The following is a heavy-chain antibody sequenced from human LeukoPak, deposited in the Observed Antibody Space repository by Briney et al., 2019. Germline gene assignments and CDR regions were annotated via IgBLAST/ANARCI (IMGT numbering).Heavy chain of an antibody. CDR3: AGRFGDYYYYMDV. CDR1: GFTFSSYT. V-gene: IGHV3-23*01. CDR2: ISGSGGST. D-gene: IGHD3-10*01. Sequence: PGGSLRLSCAASGFTFSSYTMSWVRQAPGKGLEWVSAISGSGGSTYYADSVKGRFTISRDNSKNTLYLQMNSLRAEDTAVYYCAGRFGDYYYYMDVWGKGTTVTISS. J-gene: IGHJ6*03.